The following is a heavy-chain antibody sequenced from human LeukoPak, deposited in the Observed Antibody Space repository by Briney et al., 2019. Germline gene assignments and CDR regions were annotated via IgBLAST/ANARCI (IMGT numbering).Heavy chain of an antibody. Sequence: GGSLRLSCAASGFTVSSNYMTYVRQAPGKGLEWVSVIYGVGTTFYADSVKGRFTISRDNSKNTLYLQMNSLRAEDTAVYYCAISVYSGGSDYWGQGTLVTVSS. D-gene: IGHD1-26*01. V-gene: IGHV3-66*01. CDR2: IYGVGTT. CDR3: AISVYSGGSDY. CDR1: GFTVSSNY. J-gene: IGHJ4*02.